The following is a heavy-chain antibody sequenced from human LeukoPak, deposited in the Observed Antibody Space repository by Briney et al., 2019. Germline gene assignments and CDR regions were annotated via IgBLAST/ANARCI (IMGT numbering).Heavy chain of an antibody. CDR3: ARDQEQYNWNYDPLYAFDI. J-gene: IGHJ3*02. Sequence: ASVKVSCKASGYTFTSYGISWVRQAPGQGLEWMGWISAYNGNTNYAQKLQGRVTMTTDTSTSTAYMELRSLRSDDTAVYYCARDQEQYNWNYDPLYAFDIWGQGTMVTVSS. CDR1: GYTFTSYG. D-gene: IGHD1-7*01. CDR2: ISAYNGNT. V-gene: IGHV1-18*01.